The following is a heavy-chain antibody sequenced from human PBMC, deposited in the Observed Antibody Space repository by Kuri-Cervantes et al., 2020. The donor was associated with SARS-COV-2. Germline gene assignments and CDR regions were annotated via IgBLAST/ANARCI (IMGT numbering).Heavy chain of an antibody. D-gene: IGHD3-16*01. CDR1: GGSISSHY. CDR2: IYYSGST. Sequence: SETLSLTCTVSGGSISSHYWSWIRQPPGKGLEWIGYIYYSGSTNYNPSLKSRVTISVDRSKNQFSLKLSSVTAADTAVYYCARDMRPAELAFDLWGRGTLVTVSS. CDR3: ARDMRPAELAFDL. V-gene: IGHV4-59*11. J-gene: IGHJ2*01.